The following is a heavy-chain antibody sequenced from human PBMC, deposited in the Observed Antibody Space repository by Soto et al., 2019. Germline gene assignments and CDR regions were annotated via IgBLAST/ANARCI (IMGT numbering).Heavy chain of an antibody. CDR3: ARDLGSAAFDI. J-gene: IGHJ3*02. V-gene: IGHV4-59*01. CDR2: IYYSGST. D-gene: IGHD1-26*01. Sequence: QVQLQESGPGLVKPSETLSLTCTVSGGSISSYYWSWIRQPPGKGLEYIGYIYYSGSTNYNPSLKSRVTLSVDTSKNQFSLKLSSVTAADTAVYYCARDLGSAAFDIWGQGTMVTVSS. CDR1: GGSISSYY.